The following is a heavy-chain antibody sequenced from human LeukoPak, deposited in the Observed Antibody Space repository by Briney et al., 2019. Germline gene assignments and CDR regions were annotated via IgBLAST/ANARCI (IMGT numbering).Heavy chain of an antibody. CDR3: AKVGSGYYDFWSGPSPAPPADY. Sequence: GGSLRLSCAASGFTFSSYAMSWVRQAPGKGLEWVSAISGSGGSTYYADSVKGRFTISRDNSKNTLYLQMNSLRAEDTAVYYCAKVGSGYYDFWSGPSPAPPADYWGQGTLVTVFS. V-gene: IGHV3-23*01. CDR2: ISGSGGST. CDR1: GFTFSSYA. J-gene: IGHJ4*02. D-gene: IGHD3-3*01.